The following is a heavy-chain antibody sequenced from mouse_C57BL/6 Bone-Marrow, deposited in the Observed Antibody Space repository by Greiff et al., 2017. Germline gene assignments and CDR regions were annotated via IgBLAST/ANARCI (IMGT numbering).Heavy chain of an antibody. V-gene: IGHV1-69*01. D-gene: IGHD2-3*01. Sequence: VQLQQPGAELVMPGASVKLSCKASGYTFTSYWMHWVKQRPGQGLEWIGEIDPSDSYTNYNQKFKGKATLTVDKSSSTAYMQLSSLASEDSAVYYCARWGDGYYDYWGQGTTLTVSS. CDR3: ARWGDGYYDY. CDR1: GYTFTSYW. J-gene: IGHJ2*01. CDR2: IDPSDSYT.